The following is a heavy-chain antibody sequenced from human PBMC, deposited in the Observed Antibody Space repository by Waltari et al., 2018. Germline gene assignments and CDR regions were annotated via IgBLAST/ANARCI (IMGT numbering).Heavy chain of an antibody. Sequence: QVQLQESGPGLVKPSETLSLTCTVPGGSISSHYWSWIRQPPGKGLEWIGYIYYSGSTNYNPSLKSRVTISVDTSKTQFSLKLSSVTAADTAVYYCARGGYNWNYWGQGTLVTVSS. J-gene: IGHJ4*02. CDR2: IYYSGST. V-gene: IGHV4-59*11. D-gene: IGHD1-20*01. CDR3: ARGGYNWNY. CDR1: GGSISSHY.